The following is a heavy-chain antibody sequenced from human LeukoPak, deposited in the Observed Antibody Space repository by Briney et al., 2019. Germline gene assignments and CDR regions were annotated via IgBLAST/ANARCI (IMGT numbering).Heavy chain of an antibody. Sequence: GASVKVSCKASGYTFTSYAMHWVRQATGQRLEWMGWINAGNGNTKYSQKFQGRVTITRDTSASTAYMELSSLRSEDTAVYYCARDLRRITMVRGVIGLNYWGQGTLVTVSS. CDR3: ARDLRRITMVRGVIGLNY. CDR2: INAGNGNT. V-gene: IGHV1-3*01. CDR1: GYTFTSYA. D-gene: IGHD3-10*01. J-gene: IGHJ4*02.